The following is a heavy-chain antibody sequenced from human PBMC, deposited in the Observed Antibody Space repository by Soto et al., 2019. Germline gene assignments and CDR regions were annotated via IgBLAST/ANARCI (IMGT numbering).Heavy chain of an antibody. CDR3: ARDKITGLFYY. CDR1: CGSFSGYY. V-gene: IGHV4-34*01. J-gene: IGHJ4*01. D-gene: IGHD2-8*02. Sequence: PSETLSLTCAVYCGSFSGYYWTWIRQPPGTGLEWIGEINHSGSTNYNPSLKSRVTISVDTSKNQFSLKLTSVTAADTAVYYCARDKITGLFYYLGQRTLVTVSS. CDR2: INHSGST.